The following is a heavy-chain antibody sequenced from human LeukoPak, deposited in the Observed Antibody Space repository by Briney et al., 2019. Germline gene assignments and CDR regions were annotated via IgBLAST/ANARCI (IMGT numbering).Heavy chain of an antibody. CDR2: IYYTGNT. V-gene: IGHV4-38-2*02. J-gene: IGHJ6*02. CDR3: ARHCSGDNCYFYGMDV. D-gene: IGHD2-15*01. Sequence: PSETLSLTCTVSGYSISSGYYWGWIRQPPGKGLEWIGYIYYTGNTNYNPSLKSRVTISIDTSKNQISLKLSSVTAADTAVYYCARHCSGDNCYFYGMDVWGQGTTVTVSS. CDR1: GYSISSGYY.